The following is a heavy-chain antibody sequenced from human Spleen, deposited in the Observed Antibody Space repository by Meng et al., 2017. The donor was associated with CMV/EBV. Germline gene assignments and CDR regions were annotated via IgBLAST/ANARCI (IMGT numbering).Heavy chain of an antibody. CDR1: GFTFSSYW. V-gene: IGHV3-74*01. CDR3: SPYDFWSGSPPEGFDY. J-gene: IGHJ4*02. CDR2: INSDGSST. Sequence: GESLKISCAASGFTFSSYWMHWVRQAPGKGLVWVSRINSDGSSTSYADSVKGRFTISRDNAKNTLYLQMNSLRAEDTAVYYCSPYDFWSGSPPEGFDYWGQGTPVTVSS. D-gene: IGHD3-3*01.